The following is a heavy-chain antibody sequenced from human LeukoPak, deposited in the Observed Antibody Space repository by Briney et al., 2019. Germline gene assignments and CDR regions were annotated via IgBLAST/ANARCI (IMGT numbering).Heavy chain of an antibody. CDR3: ARGNIAAAGTYYFDY. CDR1: GGSISSYY. V-gene: IGHV4-59*01. Sequence: SETLSLTCTVSGGSISSYYWSWIRQPPGKGLEWMGYIYYSGSTNYNPSLKSRVTISVDTSKNQFSLKLSSVTAADTAVYYCARGNIAAAGTYYFDYWGQGTLVTVSS. CDR2: IYYSGST. D-gene: IGHD6-13*01. J-gene: IGHJ4*02.